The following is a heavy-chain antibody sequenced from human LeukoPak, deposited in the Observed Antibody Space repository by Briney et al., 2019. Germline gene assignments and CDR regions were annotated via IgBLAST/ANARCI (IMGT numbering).Heavy chain of an antibody. Sequence: ASVNVFCKSSVYTFTFYYIQCVRQAAGQGLEGMGWMNPHRGNTGYAQKFLGRITLTRNTSTSIAYMELTTLKSEDTAVYYCARGRRDVFDIWGQGTTVTVS. J-gene: IGHJ3*02. CDR2: MNPHRGNT. CDR1: VYTFTFYY. V-gene: IGHV1-8*02. CDR3: ARGRRDVFDI.